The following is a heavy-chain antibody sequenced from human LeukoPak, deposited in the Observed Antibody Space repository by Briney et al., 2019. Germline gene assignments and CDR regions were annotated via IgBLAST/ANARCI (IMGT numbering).Heavy chain of an antibody. Sequence: GGSLRLSCSASGFIFSSDWMKWVRQAPEKGLEWVATIKQDGSAKYYVDSVKGRFTISRDNAKKTLYLEMNTLRAEDTAVYYCATGKGHWGQGTLVTVSS. CDR1: GFIFSSDW. D-gene: IGHD4-23*01. CDR3: ATGKGH. V-gene: IGHV3-7*01. J-gene: IGHJ4*02. CDR2: IKQDGSAK.